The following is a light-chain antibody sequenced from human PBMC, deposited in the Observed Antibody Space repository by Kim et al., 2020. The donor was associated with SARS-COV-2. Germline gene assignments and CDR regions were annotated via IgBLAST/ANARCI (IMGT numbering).Light chain of an antibody. CDR1: QSISSW. V-gene: IGKV1-5*03. J-gene: IGKJ4*01. Sequence: DIQMTQSPSNLSASVGDRVTITCRASQSISSWLAWYQQKPGKAPKLLIYKASSLESGVPSRFSGSGSGTEFTLTISSLQPDDFATYYCQQYNSYALTFGGGTKVDIK. CDR2: KAS. CDR3: QQYNSYALT.